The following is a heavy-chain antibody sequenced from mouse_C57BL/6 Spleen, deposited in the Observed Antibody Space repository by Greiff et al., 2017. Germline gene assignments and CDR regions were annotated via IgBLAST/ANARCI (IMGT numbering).Heavy chain of an antibody. CDR2: ISSGSSTI. V-gene: IGHV5-17*01. D-gene: IGHD2-2*01. J-gene: IGHJ4*01. CDR3: ARYGYLYAMDY. CDR1: GFTFSDYG. Sequence: DVHLVESGGGLVKPGGSLKLSCAASGFTFSDYGMHWVRQAPEKGLEWVAYISSGSSTIYYADTVKGRFTISRDNAKNTLFLQMTSLRSEDTAMYYCARYGYLYAMDYWGQGTSVTVSS.